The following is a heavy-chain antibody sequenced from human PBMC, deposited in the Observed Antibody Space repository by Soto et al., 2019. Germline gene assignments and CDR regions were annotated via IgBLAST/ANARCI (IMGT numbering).Heavy chain of an antibody. V-gene: IGHV3-11*06. CDR2: ISSSSSFT. J-gene: IGHJ1*01. CDR3: AREGATEYFHH. D-gene: IGHD1-26*01. Sequence: VQLVESGGGLVKPGGSLRLSCAASGFTFSDYYMSWIRQAPGKGLEWVSYISSSSSFTNYADSVKGRFTISRDNAKKSLYLQMDSLRAEDTALYYCAREGATEYFHHWGQGTLVTVSS. CDR1: GFTFSDYY.